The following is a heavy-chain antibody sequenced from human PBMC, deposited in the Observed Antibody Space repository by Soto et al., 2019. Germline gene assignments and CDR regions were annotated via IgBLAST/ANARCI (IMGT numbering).Heavy chain of an antibody. D-gene: IGHD6-13*01. CDR2: IIPIFGTA. CDR1: GGTFRSYA. Sequence: SVKVSCKASGGTFRSYAISWVRQAPGQGLEWMGGIIPIFGTANYAQKFQCRVTITADESTSTAYMELSSLRSEDTAVYYCARGPIAAAAGTGRWFDPWGQGTLVTVSS. CDR3: ARGPIAAAAGTGRWFDP. V-gene: IGHV1-69*13. J-gene: IGHJ5*02.